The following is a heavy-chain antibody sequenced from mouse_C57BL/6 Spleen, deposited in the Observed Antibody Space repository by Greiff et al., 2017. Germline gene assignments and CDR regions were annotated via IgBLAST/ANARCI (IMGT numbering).Heavy chain of an antibody. CDR2: IDPSDSET. D-gene: IGHD1-1*01. J-gene: IGHJ3*01. CDR3: ARSITTVVAEAY. V-gene: IGHV1-52*01. Sequence: QVQLQQPGAELVRPGSSVKLSCKASGYTFTSYWMHWVKQRPIQGLEWIGNIDPSDSETHYTQKFKDKATLTVDKSSSTAYMQLSSLTSEDSAVYYCARSITTVVAEAYWGQGTLVTVSA. CDR1: GYTFTSYW.